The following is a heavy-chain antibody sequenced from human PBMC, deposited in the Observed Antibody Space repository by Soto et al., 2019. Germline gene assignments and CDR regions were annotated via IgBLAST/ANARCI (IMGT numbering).Heavy chain of an antibody. J-gene: IGHJ3*02. Sequence: PSETLSLTCTVSGDSISSYYWNWIRQPPGKGLEWIGYIYYSGSTYYNPSLKSRVTISVDTSKNQFSLKLSSVTAADTAVYYCARAPPDDRVAFDIWGQGTMVTVSS. D-gene: IGHD3-22*01. CDR1: GDSISSYY. CDR2: IYYSGST. CDR3: ARAPPDDRVAFDI. V-gene: IGHV4-59*12.